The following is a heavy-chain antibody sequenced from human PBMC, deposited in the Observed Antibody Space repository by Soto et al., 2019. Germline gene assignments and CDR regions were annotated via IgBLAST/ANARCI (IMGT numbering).Heavy chain of an antibody. J-gene: IGHJ4*02. CDR2: ISAYNGNT. V-gene: IGHV1-18*01. CDR1: GYTFTSYG. D-gene: IGHD3-9*01. CDR3: ARDGAGLRYFDWLLYGGHFDY. Sequence: GASVKVSCKASGYTFTSYGISWVRQAPGQGLEWMGWISAYNGNTNYAQKLQGRVTMTTDTSTSTAYMELRSLRSDDTAVYYCARDGAGLRYFDWLLYGGHFDYWGQGTLVTVSS.